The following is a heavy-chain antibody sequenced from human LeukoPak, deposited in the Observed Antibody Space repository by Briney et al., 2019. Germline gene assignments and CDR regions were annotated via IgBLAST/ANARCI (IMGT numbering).Heavy chain of an antibody. J-gene: IGHJ3*02. Sequence: ASVKVSCKAFGYTFTSNYMHWVRQAPGQGPEWMGVISPSGGSTTYAQKFQGRVTLTRDMSTSTDYLELSSLRSEDTAVYFCARGPYSYDRSGAFDIWGQGTMVTVSS. CDR1: GYTFTSNY. CDR2: ISPSGGST. V-gene: IGHV1-46*01. CDR3: ARGPYSYDRSGAFDI. D-gene: IGHD3-22*01.